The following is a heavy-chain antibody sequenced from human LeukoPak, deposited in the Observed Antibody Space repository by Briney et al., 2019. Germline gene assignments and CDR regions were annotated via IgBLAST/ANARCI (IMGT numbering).Heavy chain of an antibody. Sequence: GGSLRLSCAASGFTFSSYGMHWVRQAPGKGLGWVAVIWYDGSNKYYADSVKGRFTISRDNFKNTLYLQMNSLRAEDTAVYYCARDVGITIFGVVEYGMDVWGQGPTVTVSS. CDR2: IWYDGSNK. V-gene: IGHV3-33*01. CDR3: ARDVGITIFGVVEYGMDV. CDR1: GFTFSSYG. J-gene: IGHJ6*02. D-gene: IGHD3-3*01.